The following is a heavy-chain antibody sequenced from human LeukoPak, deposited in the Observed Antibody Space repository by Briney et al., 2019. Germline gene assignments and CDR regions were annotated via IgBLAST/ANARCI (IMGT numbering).Heavy chain of an antibody. V-gene: IGHV4-59*08. CDR2: IYYTGST. CDR1: GGSISSYY. J-gene: IGHJ4*02. CDR3: ARRSAGGWRYFDF. Sequence: KPSETLSLTCTVSGGSISSYYWSWVRQSPGKGLEWIGYIYYTGSTNYNPSLKSRVTISVDTSKNQFSLKVNSVTAADTAVYYCARRSAGGWRYFDFWGQGTLVIVSS. D-gene: IGHD6-19*01.